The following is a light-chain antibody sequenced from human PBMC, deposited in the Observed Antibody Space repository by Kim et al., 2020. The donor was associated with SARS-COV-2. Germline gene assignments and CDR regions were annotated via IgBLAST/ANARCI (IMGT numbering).Light chain of an antibody. CDR3: QQYDSYPRT. CDR1: QGIKNY. V-gene: IGKV1-16*02. CDR2: AAS. Sequence: DIQMTQSPSSLSASVGDRVTITCRASQGIKNYLAWFQQKPEKAPKSLIYAASNLQSGVPSKFSGSGSGTAFTLTISSLQPEDFATYYCQQYDSYPRTFGGGTKVDIK. J-gene: IGKJ4*01.